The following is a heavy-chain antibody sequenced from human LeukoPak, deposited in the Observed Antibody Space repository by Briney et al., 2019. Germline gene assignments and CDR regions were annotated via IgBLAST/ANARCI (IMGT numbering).Heavy chain of an antibody. CDR1: GGSFSGYY. CDR2: IYNTGSA. Sequence: PSETLSLTCAVYGGSFSGYYWSWIRQHPGQGLEWIGHIYNTGSAYYNPSLMSRVSISIDTSENQFSLKLSSVTAADTAVYYCASTHCASPSCYSYYYSGLDVWGQGTTVIVSS. D-gene: IGHD2-2*01. V-gene: IGHV4-34*09. CDR3: ASTHCASPSCYSYYYSGLDV. J-gene: IGHJ6*02.